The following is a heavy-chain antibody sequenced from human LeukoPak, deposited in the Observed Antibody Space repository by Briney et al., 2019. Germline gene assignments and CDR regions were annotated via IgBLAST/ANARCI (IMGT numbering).Heavy chain of an antibody. V-gene: IGHV3-30*04. CDR2: ISNDGSVK. CDR1: GITFSNYA. D-gene: IGHD3-10*01. Sequence: TGGSLRLSRTAPGITFSNYAMHWVRQAPGEGLEWVTVISNDGSVKYYADSVKGRFTISRDNSKNTLYLQMNSLRAEDTAVYFCAKVGGSGTSYYYFGMDVWGQGTTVTVSS. J-gene: IGHJ6*02. CDR3: AKVGGSGTSYYYFGMDV.